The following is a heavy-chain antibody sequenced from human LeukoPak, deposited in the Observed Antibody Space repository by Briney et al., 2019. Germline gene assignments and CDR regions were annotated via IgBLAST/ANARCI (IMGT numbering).Heavy chain of an antibody. J-gene: IGHJ4*02. CDR1: GGSITSTNY. CDR2: VNLQGST. CDR3: AREGGPYRPLDY. Sequence: SETLSLTCGVSGGSITSTNYWTWVRQPPGKGLGWIGEVNLQGSTNYNPSLMGRVAISVDMSENHISLQLTSVTAADTAVYYCAREGGPYRPLDYSGQGTLVTVSS. V-gene: IGHV4-4*02.